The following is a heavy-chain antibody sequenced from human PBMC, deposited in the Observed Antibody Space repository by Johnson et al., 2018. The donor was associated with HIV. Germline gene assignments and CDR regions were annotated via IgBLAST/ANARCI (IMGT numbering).Heavy chain of an antibody. J-gene: IGHJ3*02. D-gene: IGHD3-22*01. CDR2: ITSTVITV. CDR3: ARIRVAVITEVGAFDM. Sequence: QMMLVESGGGLVNPGGSLRLSCAASGFTFSDYYMSWIRQAPGKGLEWVSYITSTVITVYYAASVKGRFTISRDNSKNTLYLQMNSLRAEDTAVYLCARIRVAVITEVGAFDMWGQGTMVTVSS. CDR1: GFTFSDYY. V-gene: IGHV3-11*04.